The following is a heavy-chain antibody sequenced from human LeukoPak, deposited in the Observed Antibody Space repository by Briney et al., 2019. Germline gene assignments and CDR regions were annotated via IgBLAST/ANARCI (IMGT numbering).Heavy chain of an antibody. CDR3: ARVTPRRYCSGGSCSEHFDY. CDR2: IYPGDSDT. V-gene: IGHV5-51*01. D-gene: IGHD2-15*01. J-gene: IGHJ4*02. CDR1: GYSFTSYW. Sequence: GESLKISCKGSGYSFTSYWIGWVRPLPGKGLEWMGIIYPGDSDTRYSPSFQGQVTISADKSISTAYLQWSSLKASDTAMYYCARVTPRRYCSGGSCSEHFDYWGQGTLVTVSS.